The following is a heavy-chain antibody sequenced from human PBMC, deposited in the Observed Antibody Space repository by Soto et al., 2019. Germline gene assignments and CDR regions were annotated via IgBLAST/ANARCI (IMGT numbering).Heavy chain of an antibody. Sequence: VGSLRLSCAASGFTFSSYGMHWVRQAPGKGLEWVAVISYDGSNKYYADSVKGRFTISRDNSKNTLYLQMNSLRAEDTAVYYCAKDSSSWYFDYWGQGTLVTVSS. J-gene: IGHJ4*02. CDR3: AKDSSSWYFDY. CDR1: GFTFSSYG. D-gene: IGHD6-13*01. V-gene: IGHV3-30*18. CDR2: ISYDGSNK.